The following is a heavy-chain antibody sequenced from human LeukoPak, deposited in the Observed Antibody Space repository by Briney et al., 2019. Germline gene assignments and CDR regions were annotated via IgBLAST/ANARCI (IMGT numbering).Heavy chain of an antibody. CDR3: AREGSSSWYDVRGWFDP. J-gene: IGHJ5*02. V-gene: IGHV6-1*01. CDR2: TYYRSKWYN. Sequence: SQTLSLTCAISGDSVSSNSAAWNWIRQSPSGGLEWLGRTYYRSKWYNDYAVSVKSRITINPDTSKNQFSLQLNSVTPEDTAVYYCAREGSSSWYDVRGWFDPWGQGTLVTVSS. D-gene: IGHD6-13*01. CDR1: GDSVSSNSAA.